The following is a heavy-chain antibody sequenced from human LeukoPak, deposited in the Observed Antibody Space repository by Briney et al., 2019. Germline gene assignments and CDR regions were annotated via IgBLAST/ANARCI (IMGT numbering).Heavy chain of an antibody. J-gene: IGHJ4*02. CDR1: GFTFSSYS. CDR2: ISGSGGST. CDR3: AKWSWITFFDN. Sequence: GGSLRLSCAASGFTFSSYSMNWVRQAPGKGLEWVSGISGSGGSTYFADSVKGRFTISRDNSKNTLYLQMNSLRAEDTALYYCAKWSWITFFDNWGQGTLVTVSS. D-gene: IGHD5-12*01. V-gene: IGHV3-23*01.